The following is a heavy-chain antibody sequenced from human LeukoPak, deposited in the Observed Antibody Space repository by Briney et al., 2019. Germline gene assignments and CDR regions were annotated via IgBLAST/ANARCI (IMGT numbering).Heavy chain of an antibody. D-gene: IGHD2-15*01. V-gene: IGHV3-23*01. CDR2: ISGSGGST. J-gene: IGHJ4*02. CDR3: AKVPHCSGGSCYGDFDY. Sequence: PGGSLRLSCAASGFTFSSYAMSWVRQAPGKGLEWVSAISGSGGSTNYADSVKGRFTISRDNSKNTLHLQMNSLRAEDTAVYYCAKVPHCSGGSCYGDFDYWGQGTLVTVSS. CDR1: GFTFSSYA.